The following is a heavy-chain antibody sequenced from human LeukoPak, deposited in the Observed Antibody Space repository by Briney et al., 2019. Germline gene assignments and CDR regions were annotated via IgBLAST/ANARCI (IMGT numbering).Heavy chain of an antibody. Sequence: GGSLRLSCAASGFTFSSYEMNWVRQAPGKGLEWVSYISSSGSTIYYADSVKGRFTISRDNAKNSLYLQMNSLRPEDTAVYYCARADWDYFYYYMDVRGKGTTVTVSS. CDR2: ISSSGSTI. V-gene: IGHV3-48*03. CDR3: ARADWDYFYYYMDV. J-gene: IGHJ6*03. CDR1: GFTFSSYE. D-gene: IGHD3-9*01.